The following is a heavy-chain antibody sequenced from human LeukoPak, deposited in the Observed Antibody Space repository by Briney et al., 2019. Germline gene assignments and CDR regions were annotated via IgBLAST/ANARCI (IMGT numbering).Heavy chain of an antibody. CDR1: GYTFTSYG. J-gene: IGHJ5*02. Sequence: ASVKVSCKASGYTFTSYGISWVRQAPGQGLEWVGWISAYNGNTNYAQKLQGRVTMTTDTSTGTAYMELRSLRSDDTAVYYCARDRAAAPSSFDPWGQGTLVTVSS. CDR2: ISAYNGNT. D-gene: IGHD6-13*01. CDR3: ARDRAAAPSSFDP. V-gene: IGHV1-18*01.